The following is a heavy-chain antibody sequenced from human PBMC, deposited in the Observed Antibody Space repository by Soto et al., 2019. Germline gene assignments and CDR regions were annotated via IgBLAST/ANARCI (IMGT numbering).Heavy chain of an antibody. V-gene: IGHV3-23*01. J-gene: IGHJ4*02. D-gene: IGHD2-2*01. CDR2: ISGSGGST. CDR1: GCTFSSYA. CDR3: AKMGSWCSSQRCQFFDY. Sequence: VGSLRLSCASSGCTFSSYAMSCVRQAPGKGLEWVSAISGSGGSTYYTDSVKGRFTISRDNSKNTPYLQMNSLRAEDTAVYYCAKMGSWCSSQRCQFFDYWGPGPLVNVSA.